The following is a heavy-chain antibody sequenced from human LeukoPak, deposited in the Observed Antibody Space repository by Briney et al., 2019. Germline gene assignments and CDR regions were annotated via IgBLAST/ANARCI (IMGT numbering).Heavy chain of an antibody. V-gene: IGHV3-30*02. CDR3: ARDAYHSGDLDQ. J-gene: IGHJ4*02. CDR2: IRFDGTNR. Sequence: GGSLRLSCAASGFTFSNHIMHWVRQAPGKGLEWVSFIRFDGTNRHYVDSVKGRFTISRDNPNNMLYLQMNSLKFHDTAVYYCARDAYHSGDLDQWGEGTLVIVSS. CDR1: GFTFSNHI. D-gene: IGHD3/OR15-3a*01.